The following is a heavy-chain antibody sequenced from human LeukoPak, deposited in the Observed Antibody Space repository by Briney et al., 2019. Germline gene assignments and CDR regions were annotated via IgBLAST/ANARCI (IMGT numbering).Heavy chain of an antibody. D-gene: IGHD6-19*01. CDR3: AKDGIAVADY. J-gene: IGHJ4*02. Sequence: TGRSLRLTCAASGFTFSSYGMHCVRQAPGKGLEWVALISYDGGNKWYADSVKGRFTISRDNSKNTLYLQMNSLRAEDTAVYYCAKDGIAVADYWGQGTLVTVSS. V-gene: IGHV3-30*18. CDR2: ISYDGGNK. CDR1: GFTFSSYG.